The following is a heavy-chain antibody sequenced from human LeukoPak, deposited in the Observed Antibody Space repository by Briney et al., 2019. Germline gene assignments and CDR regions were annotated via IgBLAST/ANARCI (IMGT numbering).Heavy chain of an antibody. J-gene: IGHJ4*02. D-gene: IGHD3/OR15-3a*01. Sequence: QTGGSLRLSCAASGFTFSSYGMHWVRQTPGKGLEWVAVISYDGSNKYYADSVKGRFTISRDNSKNTLYLQMNSLRAEDTAVYYCARDSFWTFDYWGQGTLVTVSS. CDR3: ARDSFWTFDY. V-gene: IGHV3-30*03. CDR2: ISYDGSNK. CDR1: GFTFSSYG.